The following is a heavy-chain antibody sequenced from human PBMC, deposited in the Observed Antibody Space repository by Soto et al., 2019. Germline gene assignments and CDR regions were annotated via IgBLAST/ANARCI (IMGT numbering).Heavy chain of an antibody. J-gene: IGHJ6*02. CDR3: ARGIAVAVGYYYGMDV. D-gene: IGHD6-19*01. CDR1: GFTFTSYA. Sequence: HPGGSLRLSCAASGFTFTSYAMSWVRQAPGKGLEWVSAITGSGSSTYYADSVKGRFTISRDNSKNTLYLQMNGLRAEDTAVYYCARGIAVAVGYYYGMDVWGQGTTVTVSS. CDR2: ITGSGSST. V-gene: IGHV3-23*01.